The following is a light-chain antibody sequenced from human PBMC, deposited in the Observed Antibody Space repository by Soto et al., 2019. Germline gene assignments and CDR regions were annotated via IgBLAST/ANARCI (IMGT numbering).Light chain of an antibody. J-gene: IGKJ2*01. CDR3: QQRSNWPRT. CDR1: QSVSSY. CDR2: DAS. Sequence: EIVLTQSPATLSLSPGERATLSCRASQSVSSYLAWSQQKPGQAPRLLIYDASNRATGIPARFSGSGSGTDFTLTISSLEPEDFAVYYCQQRSNWPRTFGQGTNLEIK. V-gene: IGKV3-11*01.